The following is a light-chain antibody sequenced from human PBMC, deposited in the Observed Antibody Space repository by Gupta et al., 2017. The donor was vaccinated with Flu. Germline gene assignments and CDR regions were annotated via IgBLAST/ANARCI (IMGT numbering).Light chain of an antibody. J-gene: IGKJ3*01. Sequence: EIVLTQSPATLSLSPGERATLSCRASLSVHSYLAWYQQRPGQAPRLLIYDAYNRATGIPARFSGSGSGTDFTLTISSLEPEDFAVYYCQQRSSWPQTFGQGTKVDFK. CDR2: DAY. CDR3: QQRSSWPQT. V-gene: IGKV3-11*01. CDR1: LSVHSY.